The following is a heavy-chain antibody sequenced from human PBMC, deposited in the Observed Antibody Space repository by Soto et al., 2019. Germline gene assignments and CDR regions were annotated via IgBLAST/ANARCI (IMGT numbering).Heavy chain of an antibody. CDR1: GFTFTSSA. Sequence: GASVKVSCKASGFTFTSSAVQWVRQARGQRLEWIGWIVVGSGNTNYAQKFQERVTITRNMSTSTAYMELSSLRSEDTAVYYCAADPFTLDFDYWGQGTLVTVSS. CDR2: IVVGSGNT. V-gene: IGHV1-58*01. J-gene: IGHJ4*02. CDR3: AADPFTLDFDY.